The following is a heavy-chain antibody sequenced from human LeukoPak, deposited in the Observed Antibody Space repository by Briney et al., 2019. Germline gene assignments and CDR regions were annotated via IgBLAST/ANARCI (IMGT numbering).Heavy chain of an antibody. Sequence: GRSLRLSCEASGFTFSSYVMHWVRQAPGKGLEWVAVIWYDGSNKYYADSVKGRFTISRDNSKNTLYLQMSSLRAEDTAVYYCVCPESGYSYGYGYWGQGTLVTVSS. CDR2: IWYDGSNK. CDR1: GFTFSSYV. V-gene: IGHV3-33*01. D-gene: IGHD5-18*01. J-gene: IGHJ4*02. CDR3: VCPESGYSYGYGY.